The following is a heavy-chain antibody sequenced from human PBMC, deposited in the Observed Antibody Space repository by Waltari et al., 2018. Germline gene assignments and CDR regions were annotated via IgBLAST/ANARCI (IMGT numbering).Heavy chain of an antibody. V-gene: IGHV4-38-2*01. J-gene: IGHJ4*02. Sequence: QVQLQESGPGLVKPSETLSLTCAVSGYSISSGYYWGWIRQPPGKGLEWIGSIYHSGRTYYNPSLKRRVTISVDTSKNQFSLKLSSVTAADTAVYYCARLGYCTGGVCPVADYWGQGTLVTVSS. CDR1: GYSISSGYY. CDR3: ARLGYCTGGVCPVADY. CDR2: IYHSGRT. D-gene: IGHD2-8*02.